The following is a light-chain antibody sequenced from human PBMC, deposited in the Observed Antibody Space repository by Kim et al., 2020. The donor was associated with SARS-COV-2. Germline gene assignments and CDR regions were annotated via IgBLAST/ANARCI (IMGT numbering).Light chain of an antibody. CDR2: VKCGGNQ. J-gene: IGLJ3*02. V-gene: IGLV4-69*01. CDR1: SGHTADT. CDR3: QNWAFGTWV. Sequence: ATVKLSCTQGSGHTADTVAWHQQQPGQGARYLMEVKCGGNQTRGDGIPNRFSGSTSRAEPYLTISSLHSDDEADYYCQNWAFGTWVFGGGTQLTVL.